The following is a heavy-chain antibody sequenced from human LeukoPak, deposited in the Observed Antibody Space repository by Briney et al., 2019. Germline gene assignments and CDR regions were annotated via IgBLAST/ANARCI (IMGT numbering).Heavy chain of an antibody. CDR2: IYYSGST. J-gene: IGHJ6*03. V-gene: IGHV4-59*01. CDR1: GGSISSYY. CDR3: ARGRVPAAMEGYYYYYMDV. Sequence: SETLSLTCTVSGGSISSYYWSWIRQPPGKGLEWIGCIYYSGSTSYNPSPKSRVTISVDTSKNQFSLKLSSVTAADTAVYYCARGRVPAAMEGYYYYYMDVWGKGTTVTVSS. D-gene: IGHD2-2*01.